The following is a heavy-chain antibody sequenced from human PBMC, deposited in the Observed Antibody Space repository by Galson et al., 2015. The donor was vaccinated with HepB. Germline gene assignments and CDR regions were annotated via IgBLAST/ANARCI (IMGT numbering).Heavy chain of an antibody. J-gene: IGHJ4*02. D-gene: IGHD2-15*01. CDR3: AARRGVANLFCYDF. CDR1: GVTFSNYA. CDR2: ISGSGDTT. V-gene: IGHV3-23*01. Sequence: LRLSCAAPGVTFSNYAMGWLRQAPGKGLEWVSTISGSGDTTYYSDPVKGRLTSARDNSKNTVYLQMDSLRAEDTAIFYRAARRGVANLFCYDFWGQGTLVTVSS.